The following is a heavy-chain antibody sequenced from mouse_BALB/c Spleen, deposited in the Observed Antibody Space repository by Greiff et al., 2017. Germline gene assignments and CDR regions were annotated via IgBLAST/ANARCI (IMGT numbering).Heavy chain of an antibody. V-gene: IGHV1-80*01. CDR3: AKTYGSTHYYAMDY. J-gene: IGHJ4*01. D-gene: IGHD1-1*01. CDR1: GYAFSSYW. CDR2: IYPGDGDT. Sequence: QVQLQQSGAELVRPGSSVKISCKASGYAFSSYWMNWVKQRPGQGLEWIGQIYPGDGDTNYNGKFKGKATLTADTSSSTAYMQLSSLTSEDSAVYFCAKTYGSTHYYAMDYWGQGTSVTVSS.